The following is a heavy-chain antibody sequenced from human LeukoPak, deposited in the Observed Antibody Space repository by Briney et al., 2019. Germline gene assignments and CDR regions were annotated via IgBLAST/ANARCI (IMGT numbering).Heavy chain of an antibody. J-gene: IGHJ3*02. CDR1: GGSISTYY. V-gene: IGHV4-59*01. CDR3: ARESTIVGITTGDAFDI. CDR2: INYSGST. D-gene: IGHD1-26*01. Sequence: SETLSLTCTVSGGSISTYYWSWIRQPPGKGLEWIGYINYSGSTNYNPSLKSRVTISIDLSKNQLSLKLSSVTAADTAVYYCARESTIVGITTGDAFDIWGQGEMVTVSS.